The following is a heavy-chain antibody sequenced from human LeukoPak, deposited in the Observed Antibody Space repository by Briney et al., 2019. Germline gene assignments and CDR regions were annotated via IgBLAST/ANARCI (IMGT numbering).Heavy chain of an antibody. J-gene: IGHJ4*02. V-gene: IGHV3-23*01. CDR2: ISASGDTT. CDR3: AKRGAGDYFDY. CDR1: GFTFSSYA. Sequence: PGGSLRLSCAASGFTFSSYAMSWVRQAPGKGLEWVSAISASGDTTYYADSVKGRFTISRDNSKNTLYLQMNSLRVEDTAVFYCAKRGAGDYFDYWGQGTLVTVSS. D-gene: IGHD1-26*01.